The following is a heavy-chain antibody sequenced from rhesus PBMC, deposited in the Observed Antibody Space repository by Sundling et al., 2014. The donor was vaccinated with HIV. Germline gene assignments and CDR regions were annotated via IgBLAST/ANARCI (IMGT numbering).Heavy chain of an antibody. V-gene: IGHV1S2*01. J-gene: IGHJ6*01. D-gene: IGHD1-44*01. CDR3: ARVSPSPLYNFYGLDS. CDR2: INPYNGNT. CDR1: GYTFTDYY. Sequence: QVQLVQSGAEVKKPGSSVKVSCKASGYTFTDYYMHWVRQAPRQGLEWMGWINPYNGNTKYAQKFQGRVTMTRDTSTRTAYMELSSLRSEDTAVYYCARVSPSPLYNFYGLDSWGKGSSSPSPQ.